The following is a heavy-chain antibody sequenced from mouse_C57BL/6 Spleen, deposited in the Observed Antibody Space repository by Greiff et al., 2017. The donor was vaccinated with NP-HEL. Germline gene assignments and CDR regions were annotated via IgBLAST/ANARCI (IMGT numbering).Heavy chain of an antibody. CDR1: GYAFSSSW. Sequence: VQLQQSGPELVKPGASVKISCKASGYAFSSSWMNWVKQRPGKGLEWIGRIYPGDGDTNYNGKFKGKATLTADKSSSTAYMQLSSLTSEDSAVYFWARPYDYDRGVYAMDYWGQGTSVTVSS. V-gene: IGHV1-82*01. CDR2: IYPGDGDT. J-gene: IGHJ4*01. CDR3: ARPYDYDRGVYAMDY. D-gene: IGHD2-4*01.